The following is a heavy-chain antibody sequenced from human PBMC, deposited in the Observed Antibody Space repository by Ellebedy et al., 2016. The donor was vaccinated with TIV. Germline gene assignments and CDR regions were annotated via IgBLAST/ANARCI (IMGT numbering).Heavy chain of an antibody. J-gene: IGHJ5*02. Sequence: GESLKISCAASGFTLSSYSMNWVRQAPGRGLEWVSYISSSSNTIYYADSVKGRFTISSDNAKNSLYLQMNSLRAEDTAVYYCAKSFTANWFDPWGQGTLVTVSS. CDR2: ISSSSNTI. CDR3: AKSFTANWFDP. V-gene: IGHV3-48*01. CDR1: GFTLSSYS.